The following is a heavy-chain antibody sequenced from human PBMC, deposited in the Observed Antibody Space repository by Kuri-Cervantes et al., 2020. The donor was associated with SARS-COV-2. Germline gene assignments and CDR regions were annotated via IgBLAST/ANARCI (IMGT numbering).Heavy chain of an antibody. CDR2: INHSGGT. D-gene: IGHD2-2*01. V-gene: IGHV4-34*01. CDR1: GASLNTYS. Sequence: SETLSLTCAVFGASLNTYSWSWIRQPPGKGLEWIGEINHSGGTKYKPSLKGRVSISVDASKNQISLKLTSVTAADAAVYYCARGHIGVVPSPILGLGPHYYYNHMDIWGQGTTVTVSS. J-gene: IGHJ6*02. CDR3: ARGHIGVVPSPILGLGPHYYYNHMDI.